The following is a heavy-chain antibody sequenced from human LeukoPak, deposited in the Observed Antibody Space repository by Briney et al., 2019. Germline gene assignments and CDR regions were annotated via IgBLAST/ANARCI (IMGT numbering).Heavy chain of an antibody. CDR1: GGSISSSSYY. J-gene: IGHJ3*02. Sequence: KPSETLSLTCTVSGGSISSSSYYWGWIRQPPGKGLEWIGSIYYSGSTYYNPSLKSRVTISVDTSKNQFSLKLSSVTAADTAVYYCARHIVVVTTDAFDIWGQGTMVTVSS. V-gene: IGHV4-39*01. CDR3: ARHIVVVTTDAFDI. D-gene: IGHD2-21*02. CDR2: IYYSGST.